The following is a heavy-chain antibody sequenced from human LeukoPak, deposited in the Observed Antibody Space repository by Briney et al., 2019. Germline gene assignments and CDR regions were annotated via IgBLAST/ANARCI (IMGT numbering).Heavy chain of an antibody. CDR2: MNPNSGNT. V-gene: IGHV1-8*01. CDR1: GYTFTSYD. Sequence: GASVKVSCKASGYTFTSYDINWVRQATGQGLEWMGWMNPNSGNTGYAQKFQGRVTMTRNTSISTAYMELSSLRSEDTAVYYCARGPGDIYCGGDCFDNDNWFDPWGQGTLVTVSS. D-gene: IGHD2-21*02. J-gene: IGHJ5*02. CDR3: ARGPGDIYCGGDCFDNDNWFDP.